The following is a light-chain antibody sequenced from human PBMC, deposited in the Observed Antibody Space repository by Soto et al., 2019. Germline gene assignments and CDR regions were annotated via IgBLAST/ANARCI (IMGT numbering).Light chain of an antibody. J-gene: IGKJ5*01. V-gene: IGKV3-15*01. CDR1: QSVSSN. CDR2: GAS. Sequence: ELVMTKSPANLSVSPGERATLSCRASQSVSSNLAWYQQKAGQAPRLLMYGASTRATGIPARFSGSGSGTEFTLTISSLQSDDFAFYYCQQYNNWPPITFGQGTRLEIK. CDR3: QQYNNWPPIT.